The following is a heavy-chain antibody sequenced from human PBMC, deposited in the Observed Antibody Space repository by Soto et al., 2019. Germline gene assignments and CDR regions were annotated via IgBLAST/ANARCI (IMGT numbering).Heavy chain of an antibody. CDR2: IYYSGST. CDR1: GGSISSYY. V-gene: IGHV4-59*01. Sequence: SETLSLTCTVSGGSISSYYWSWIRQPPGKGLEWIGYIYYSGSTNYNPPLKSRVTISVDTSKSQFSLKLSSVTAADTAVYYCARSMGNWFDPWGQGTLVTVSS. D-gene: IGHD1-26*01. J-gene: IGHJ5*02. CDR3: ARSMGNWFDP.